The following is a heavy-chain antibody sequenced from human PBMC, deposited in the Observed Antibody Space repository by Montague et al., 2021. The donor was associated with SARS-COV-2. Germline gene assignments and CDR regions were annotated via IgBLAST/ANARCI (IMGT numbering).Heavy chain of an antibody. CDR3: AREHAGDWYFDL. CDR1: GGSISSSSYY. V-gene: IGHV4-39*02. Sequence: SETLSLTCTVSGGSISSSSYYWGWIRQPPGKGPEWIGSIYYSGTTFYNPSLRSRVTMSVDTSKNQFSLRLSSVTAADTAVFYCAREHAGDWYFDLWGHGTLVTVSS. D-gene: IGHD1-1*01. J-gene: IGHJ2*01. CDR2: IYYSGTT.